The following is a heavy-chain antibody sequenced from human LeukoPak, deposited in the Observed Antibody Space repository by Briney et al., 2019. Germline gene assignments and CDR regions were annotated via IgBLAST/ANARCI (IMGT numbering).Heavy chain of an antibody. J-gene: IGHJ6*03. Sequence: PSETLSLTCTVSGGSISSHYWSWIRQPPGKGLEWIGYIYYSGSTNYNPSLKSRVTISVDTSKNQFSLKLSSVTAADTAVYYCARVSHTSGWYLNYYYYYYIDVWGKGTTVTVSS. CDR2: IYYSGST. V-gene: IGHV4-59*11. D-gene: IGHD6-19*01. CDR3: ARVSHTSGWYLNYYYYYYIDV. CDR1: GGSISSHY.